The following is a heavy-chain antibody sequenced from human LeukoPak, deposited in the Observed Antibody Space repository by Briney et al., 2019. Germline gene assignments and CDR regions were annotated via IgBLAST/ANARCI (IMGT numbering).Heavy chain of an antibody. CDR2: IYTSGST. Sequence: SETLSLTCTVSGGSISSGSYYWSWIRQPAGKGLEWIGRIYTSGSTNYNPSLKSRVTISVDTSKNQFSLRLSSVTAADTAVYYCASGVAPAGYYYMDVWGKGTTVTVSS. D-gene: IGHD2-8*01. V-gene: IGHV4-61*02. CDR3: ASGVAPAGYYYMDV. J-gene: IGHJ6*03. CDR1: GGSISSGSYY.